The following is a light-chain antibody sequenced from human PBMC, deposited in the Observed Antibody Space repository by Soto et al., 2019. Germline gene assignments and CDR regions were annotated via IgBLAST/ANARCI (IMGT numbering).Light chain of an antibody. Sequence: SYELTQPLSVSVALGQTARITCGGNNIGSKNVHWYQQKPGQAPVVVIYRDSNRPSGIPERFSGSNSGNTATLTISRAKAGDEADYYCQVWDSSTVVFGGGTKLTVL. J-gene: IGLJ2*01. CDR1: NIGSKN. CDR2: RDS. CDR3: QVWDSSTVV. V-gene: IGLV3-9*01.